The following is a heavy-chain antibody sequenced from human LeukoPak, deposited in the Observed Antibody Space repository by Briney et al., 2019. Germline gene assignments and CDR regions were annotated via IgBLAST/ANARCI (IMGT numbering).Heavy chain of an antibody. CDR1: GGTFSSYA. Sequence: SVKVSCKVSGGTFSSYAITWVRQAPGQGLEWMGGIIPIIDTASFAHTFQGRVTLTADESTSTVYMELSSLRSEDTAVYYCARTRTRGDYYYYYMDVWGKGTPVTVSS. V-gene: IGHV1-69*13. CDR3: ARTRTRGDYYYYYMDV. J-gene: IGHJ6*03. CDR2: IIPIIDTA. D-gene: IGHD1-1*01.